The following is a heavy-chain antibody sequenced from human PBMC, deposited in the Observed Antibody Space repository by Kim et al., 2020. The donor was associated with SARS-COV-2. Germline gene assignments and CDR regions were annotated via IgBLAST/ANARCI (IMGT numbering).Heavy chain of an antibody. CDR3: ARGVTVATIRPMYY. J-gene: IGHJ4*02. V-gene: IGHV3-74*01. CDR1: GFTFSSYW. D-gene: IGHD5-12*01. Sequence: GGSLRLSCVVSGFTFSSYWMHWVRQVPGRGLVWVSRINSDGSSTSYADSVKGRFTICRDNAKNTVYLQMNSLGAEDTAVYYGARGVTVATIRPMYYWGQGTLVTVSS. CDR2: INSDGSST.